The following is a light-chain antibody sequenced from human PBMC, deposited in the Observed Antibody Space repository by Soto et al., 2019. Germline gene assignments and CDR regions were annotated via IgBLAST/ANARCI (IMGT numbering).Light chain of an antibody. CDR3: QPHNNWPPIT. CDR1: QSVSNN. Sequence: EIVMTQSPATLSVYPGERVTLSCRASQSVSNNLVWYQQKPGQAPRLLMYGSSIRATGIPARFSGSGSGTEFTLTISSLQSEDFAVYYCQPHNNWPPITFGQGTRLEIK. V-gene: IGKV3-15*01. J-gene: IGKJ5*01. CDR2: GSS.